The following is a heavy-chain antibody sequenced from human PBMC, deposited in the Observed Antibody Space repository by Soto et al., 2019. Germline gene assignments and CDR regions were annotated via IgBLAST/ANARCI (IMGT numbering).Heavy chain of an antibody. V-gene: IGHV4-59*08. Sequence: SETLSLTCTVSGGSSIHYYWTWIRQPPGKGLEWMGYIYYSGTTTNYNPSLKSRVTLSVDTSKNQFSLKLSSVTAADTAVYYCARLGGSYAVPHFDYWGQGTLVTVSS. CDR3: ARLGGSYAVPHFDY. J-gene: IGHJ4*02. D-gene: IGHD1-26*01. CDR1: GGSSIHYY. CDR2: IYYSGTT.